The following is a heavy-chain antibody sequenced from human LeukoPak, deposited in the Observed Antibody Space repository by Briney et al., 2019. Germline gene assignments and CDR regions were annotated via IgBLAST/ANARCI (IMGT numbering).Heavy chain of an antibody. CDR3: AKRAITMVRGVIITVVGGFDY. J-gene: IGHJ4*02. Sequence: PGGSLRLSCAASGFTFSSYAMSWVRQAPGKGLEWVSAISGSGGSTYYADSVKGRFTISRDNYKNTLYLQMNSLRAEDTAVYYCAKRAITMVRGVIITVVGGFDYWGQGTLVTVSS. D-gene: IGHD3-10*01. CDR1: GFTFSSYA. V-gene: IGHV3-23*01. CDR2: ISGSGGST.